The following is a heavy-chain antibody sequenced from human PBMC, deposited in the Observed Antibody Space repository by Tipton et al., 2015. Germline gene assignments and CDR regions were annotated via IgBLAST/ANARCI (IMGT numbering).Heavy chain of an antibody. CDR2: IYYSGST. CDR1: GGSISINNYY. J-gene: IGHJ5*02. CDR3: ARGGYSGFEWSNWFDP. D-gene: IGHD5-12*01. V-gene: IGHV4-39*07. Sequence: TLSLTCTVSGGSISINNYYWGWIRQPPGKGLEWIGSIYYSGSTYYNPSLKSRVTISADTSKNQFSLKVSAVTAADTAVYYCARGGYSGFEWSNWFDPWGHGTLVSVSS.